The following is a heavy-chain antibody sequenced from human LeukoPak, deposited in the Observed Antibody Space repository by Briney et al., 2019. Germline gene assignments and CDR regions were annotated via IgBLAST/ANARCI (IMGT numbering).Heavy chain of an antibody. CDR3: ATGKVFPTYDFWSGPIDY. Sequence: SETLSLTCAVYGGSFSGYYWSWIRQPPGKGLEWIGEINHSGSTNYNPSLKSRVTISVDTSKNQFSLKLSSVTAADFAVYYCATGKVFPTYDFWSGPIDYWGQGTLVTVSS. D-gene: IGHD3-3*01. CDR1: GGSFSGYY. J-gene: IGHJ4*02. V-gene: IGHV4-34*01. CDR2: INHSGST.